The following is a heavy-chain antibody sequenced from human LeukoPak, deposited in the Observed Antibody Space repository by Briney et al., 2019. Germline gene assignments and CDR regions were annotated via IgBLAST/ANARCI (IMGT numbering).Heavy chain of an antibody. CDR3: ARASTTFDD. V-gene: IGHV4-59*01. CDR2: VSDGGRT. D-gene: IGHD1-14*01. J-gene: IGHJ4*02. CDR1: GGSITSYY. Sequence: SETLSLTCSVSGGSITSYYWSWIRQPPGKGLEWIGHVSDGGRTNYSPSLRSRVSISVDTSKNQFSLKLNSVTAADPAVYFCARASTTFDDWGQGTLVTVSS.